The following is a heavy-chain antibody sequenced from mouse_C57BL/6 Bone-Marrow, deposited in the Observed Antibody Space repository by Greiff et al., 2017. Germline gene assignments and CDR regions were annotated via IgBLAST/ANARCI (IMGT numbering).Heavy chain of an antibody. CDR2: IHPSDSDT. CDR3: AIEGGYGKNAMDY. V-gene: IGHV1-74*01. CDR1: GYTFTSYW. D-gene: IGHD1-1*01. Sequence: VQLQQPGAELVKPGASVKVSCKASGYTFTSYWMHWVKQRPGQGLEWIGRIHPSDSDTNYNQKFKGKATLTVDKSSSTAYMQLSSLTSEDSSVYYGAIEGGYGKNAMDYWGRGTAVTVSS. J-gene: IGHJ4*01.